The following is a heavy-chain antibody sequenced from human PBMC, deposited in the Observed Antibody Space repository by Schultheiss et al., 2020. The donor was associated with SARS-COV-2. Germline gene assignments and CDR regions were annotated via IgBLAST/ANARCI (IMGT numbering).Heavy chain of an antibody. J-gene: IGHJ4*02. CDR2: ISSSSSYI. CDR3: ARVPWTTIFGVVITDGHEDY. Sequence: GGSLRLSCAASGFTVSSNYMSWVRQAPGKGLEWVSSISSSSSYIYYADSVKGRFTISRDNAKNSLYLQMNSLRAEDTAVYYCARVPWTTIFGVVITDGHEDYWGQGTLVTVSS. V-gene: IGHV3-21*01. D-gene: IGHD3-3*01. CDR1: GFTVSSNY.